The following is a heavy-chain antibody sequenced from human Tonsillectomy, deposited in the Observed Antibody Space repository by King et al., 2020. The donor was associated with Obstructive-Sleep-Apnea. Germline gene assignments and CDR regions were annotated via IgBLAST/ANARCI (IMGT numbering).Heavy chain of an antibody. CDR1: GFTFSTYD. J-gene: IGHJ6*02. Sequence: VQLVESGGGLVQPGGSLRLSCVASGFTFSTYDMHWVRQSTGKGLEWVSGIGTSGATYYPGSVEGRFTISRENAKNSLYLQMNSLRAGDTAVYYCARVLGYGSGTGMDVWGQGTTVTVPS. CDR2: IGTSGAT. CDR3: ARVLGYGSGTGMDV. D-gene: IGHD3-10*01. V-gene: IGHV3-13*01.